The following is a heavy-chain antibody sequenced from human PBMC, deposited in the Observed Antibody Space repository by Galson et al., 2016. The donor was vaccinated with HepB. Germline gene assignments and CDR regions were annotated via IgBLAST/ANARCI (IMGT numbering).Heavy chain of an antibody. CDR1: GVSLSDARMG. D-gene: IGHD3-16*01. J-gene: IGHJ4*02. CDR2: VFSNDDK. Sequence: PALVKPTQTLTLTCTVPGVSLSDARMGVSWIRQPPGKALEWLAQVFSNDDKSHSTSLKSRLTIAKDTSKSQVVLTMTNVDPVDTATYYCARTGGFDADYFAYWGQGTLVTVSS. V-gene: IGHV2-26*01. CDR3: ARTGGFDADYFAY.